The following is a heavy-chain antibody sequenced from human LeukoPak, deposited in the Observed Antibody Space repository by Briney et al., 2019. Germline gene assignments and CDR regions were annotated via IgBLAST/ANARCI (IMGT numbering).Heavy chain of an antibody. Sequence: GGSLRLSCAASGFTFSSYAMSWVRQAPGKGLEWVSAFRGTGVSTYYADSVKGRFTISRDNSKNTLYLQMSSLRAEDTAVYYCAKDRLITSGWDPFDYWGQGTLVTVSS. CDR3: AKDRLITSGWDPFDY. V-gene: IGHV3-23*01. J-gene: IGHJ4*02. D-gene: IGHD6-19*01. CDR1: GFTFSSYA. CDR2: FRGTGVST.